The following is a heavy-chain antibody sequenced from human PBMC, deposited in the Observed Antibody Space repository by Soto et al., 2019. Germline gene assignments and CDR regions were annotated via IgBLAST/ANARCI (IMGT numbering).Heavy chain of an antibody. V-gene: IGHV1-2*02. CDR2: INPNSGDT. Sequence: GASLKGTWKTAGYTLTGYDMHWVRQAPGQGLEWMGWINPNSGDTNYAPKFQGRVTMTRATSFTTVYMDLTWLTSDDTAVYYCARRGDRPVGYFDFWGQGALVNVSS. CDR1: GYTLTGYD. CDR3: ARRGDRPVGYFDF. D-gene: IGHD2-21*01. J-gene: IGHJ4*02.